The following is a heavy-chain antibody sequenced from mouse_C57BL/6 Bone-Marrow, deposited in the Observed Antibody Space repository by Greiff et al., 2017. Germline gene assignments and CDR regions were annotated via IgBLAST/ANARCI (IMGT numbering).Heavy chain of an antibody. D-gene: IGHD1-1*01. Sequence: QVQLKESGPGLVQPSQSLSITCTVSGFSLTSYGVHWVRQSPGKGLEWLGVIWSGGSTDYNAAFISRLSISKDNSKSQVFFKMNSLQADDTAIYYCARKRRITTVDWYFDVWGTGTTVTVSS. CDR1: GFSLTSYG. CDR3: ARKRRITTVDWYFDV. J-gene: IGHJ1*03. V-gene: IGHV2-2*01. CDR2: IWSGGST.